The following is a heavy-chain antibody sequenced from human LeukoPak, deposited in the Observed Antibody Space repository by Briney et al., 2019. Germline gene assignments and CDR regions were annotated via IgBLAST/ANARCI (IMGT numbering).Heavy chain of an antibody. Sequence: GGSLRLSCAASGFTFSNYAMSWVRQAPGKGLEWVSYGGSGGSTYYADSVKGRFTVSRDNSKSTLYLQMNSLTPEDTAVYYCAKMRGQYYHSYYMDVWGKGTTVTVSS. CDR1: GFTFSNYA. D-gene: IGHD2/OR15-2a*01. J-gene: IGHJ6*03. CDR3: AKMRGQYYHSYYMDV. V-gene: IGHV3-23*01. CDR2: GGSGGST.